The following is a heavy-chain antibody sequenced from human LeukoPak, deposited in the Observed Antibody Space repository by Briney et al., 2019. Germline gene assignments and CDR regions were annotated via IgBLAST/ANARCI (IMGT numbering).Heavy chain of an antibody. Sequence: AGGSLRLSCAASGFTFSCYGMHGVRKAPGKVLEWVSVISYDGSNKYYADSVKGRFNISRDNSKNTLYLQMHSLRAEDTAVYYCAKEQGWLQANVDCWGQGTLVTVSS. CDR1: GFTFSCYG. CDR3: AKEQGWLQANVDC. D-gene: IGHD5-24*01. J-gene: IGHJ4*02. CDR2: ISYDGSNK. V-gene: IGHV3-30*18.